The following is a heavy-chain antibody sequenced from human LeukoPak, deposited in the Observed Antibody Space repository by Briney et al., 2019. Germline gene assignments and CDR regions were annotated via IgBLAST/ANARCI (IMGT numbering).Heavy chain of an antibody. V-gene: IGHV3-21*01. D-gene: IGHD3-10*01. CDR1: GFTFSSYS. CDR2: ISSSSYI. Sequence: KSGGSLRLSCAASGFTFSSYSLNWVRQAPGKGLEWVSSISSSSYIYYADSVKGRFTISRDNAKNSLYLQMNSLRAEDTAVYYCARAGVSGSFDYWGQGTLVTVSS. J-gene: IGHJ4*02. CDR3: ARAGVSGSFDY.